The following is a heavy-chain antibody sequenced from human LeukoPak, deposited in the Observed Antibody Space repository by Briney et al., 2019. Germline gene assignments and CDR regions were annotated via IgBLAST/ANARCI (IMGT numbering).Heavy chain of an antibody. CDR2: ISYDGSNK. J-gene: IGHJ4*02. CDR3: AKVQVRGVKFGGLFDY. Sequence: PGGSLRLSCAASGFTFSSYGMHWVRQAPGKGLEWVAVISYDGSNKYYADSVKGRFTISRDNSKNTLYLQMNSLRAEETAVYYCAKVQVRGVKFGGLFDYWGQGTLVTVSS. V-gene: IGHV3-30*18. D-gene: IGHD3-10*01. CDR1: GFTFSSYG.